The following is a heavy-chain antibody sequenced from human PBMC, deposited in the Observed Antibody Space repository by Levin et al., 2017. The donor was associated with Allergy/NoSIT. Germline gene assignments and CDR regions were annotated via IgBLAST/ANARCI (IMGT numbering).Heavy chain of an antibody. Sequence: GGSLRLSCAASGFTFRNYAMHWVRQAPGKGLEWVAVISYDGSNKYYADSVKGRFTISRDNSKNTLYLQMNSLRAEDTAVYYCAKDGVRDIVVVPAANFFDYWGQGTLVTVSS. CDR3: AKDGVRDIVVVPAANFFDY. D-gene: IGHD2-2*01. CDR2: ISYDGSNK. CDR1: GFTFRNYA. V-gene: IGHV3-30*18. J-gene: IGHJ4*02.